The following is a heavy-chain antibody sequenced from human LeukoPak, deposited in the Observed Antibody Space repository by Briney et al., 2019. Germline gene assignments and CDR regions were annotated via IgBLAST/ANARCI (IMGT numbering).Heavy chain of an antibody. Sequence: GGSLRLSCAASGFTFSSYSMSWVRQAPGKGLEWVSTINTRNVIYYADSVKGQSTISRDDAKNSLYLQMNSLRVEDTAVYYCARDASAWARDCWGQGTLVTVSS. J-gene: IGHJ4*02. V-gene: IGHV3-21*01. D-gene: IGHD2-21*01. CDR3: ARDASAWARDC. CDR2: INTRNVI. CDR1: GFTFSSYS.